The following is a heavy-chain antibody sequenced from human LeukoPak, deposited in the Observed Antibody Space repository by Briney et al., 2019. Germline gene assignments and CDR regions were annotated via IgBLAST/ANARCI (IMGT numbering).Heavy chain of an antibody. CDR3: ARGRRITMIVVVITRRLDY. CDR1: GGSFSGYY. V-gene: IGHV4-34*01. CDR2: INHSGST. D-gene: IGHD3-22*01. Sequence: SSETLSLTCAVYGGSFSGYYWSWIRQPPGKGLEWIGEINHSGSTNYNPSLKSRVTISVDTSKNQFSLKLSSVTAADTAVYYCARGRRITMIVVVITRRLDYWGQGTLVTVSS. J-gene: IGHJ4*02.